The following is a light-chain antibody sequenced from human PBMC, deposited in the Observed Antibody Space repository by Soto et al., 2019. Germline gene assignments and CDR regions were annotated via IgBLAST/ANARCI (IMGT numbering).Light chain of an antibody. CDR1: TGAVTSGYY. V-gene: IGLV7-43*01. J-gene: IGLJ2*01. CDR2: STI. CDR3: LLYYGGARGV. Sequence: QAVVTQEPSLTVSPGGTVTLTCASSTGAVTSGYYPNWFQQKPGQAPRALIYSTIHKHSWTPARFSSSLLGGKAALTLSGVQPEDEAEYYCLLYYGGARGVFGGGTKLTVL.